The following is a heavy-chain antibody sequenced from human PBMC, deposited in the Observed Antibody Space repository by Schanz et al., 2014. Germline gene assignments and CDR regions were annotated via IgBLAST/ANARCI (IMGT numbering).Heavy chain of an antibody. Sequence: EVQLVESGGGLVQPGGSLRLSCAAPGFTLSNYAMHWVRQTPDKGLEWVSGLSANGDSTLYSSSVKGRFTISRDISKNTLYLQMGSLRAEDVAEYYCARKSLVSAHYDSWGQGTLVTVSS. CDR1: GFTLSNYA. CDR3: ARKSLVSAHYDS. V-gene: IGHV3-64*01. J-gene: IGHJ4*02. CDR2: LSANGDST. D-gene: IGHD2-21*01.